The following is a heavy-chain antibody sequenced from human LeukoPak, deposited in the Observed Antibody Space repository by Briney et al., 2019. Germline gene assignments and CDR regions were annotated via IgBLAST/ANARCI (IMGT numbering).Heavy chain of an antibody. CDR2: IYYSGST. V-gene: IGHV4-39*01. J-gene: IGHJ4*02. Sequence: SETLSLTCTVSGGSISSSSYYWGWIRQPPGKGLEWIGSIYYSGSTYYNPSLKSRVTISVDTSKNPFSLKLSSVTAADTAVYYCARSPSLWFGGQGYWGQGTLVTVSS. CDR1: GGSISSSSYY. CDR3: ARSPSLWFGGQGY. D-gene: IGHD3-10*01.